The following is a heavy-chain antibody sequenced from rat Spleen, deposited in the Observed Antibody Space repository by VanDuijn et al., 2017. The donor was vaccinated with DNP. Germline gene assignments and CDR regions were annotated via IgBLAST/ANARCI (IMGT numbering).Heavy chain of an antibody. CDR3: TRDQDSHYWYFDF. CDR1: GFSLTSHG. J-gene: IGHJ1*01. V-gene: IGHV2S12*01. CDR2: ISNNGNT. Sequence: QVQLKESGPGLMQPSQTLSLTCTVSGFSLTSHGVTWVRQPPGKGLEWIAAISNNGNTYYNSALKSRLSISRDTSKSQVFLKMTSLQTEGTAIYFCTRDQDSHYWYFDFWGPGTMVTVSS.